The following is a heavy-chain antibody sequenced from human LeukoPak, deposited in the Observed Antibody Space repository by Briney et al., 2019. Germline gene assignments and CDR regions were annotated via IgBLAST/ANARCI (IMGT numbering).Heavy chain of an antibody. V-gene: IGHV4-34*01. J-gene: IGHJ6*03. CDR2: INDSGGT. CDR3: ARRVTVIYYMDL. D-gene: IGHD3-22*01. CDR1: DGSFSVYY. Sequence: SETLSLTCAVYDGSFSVYYWTWIRQFPGRGLECIGEINDSGGTNYNPSLKSRVTMSVDTSKNQFSLKLTSVTAADTAVYYCARRVTVIYYMDLWGKGTTVTVSS.